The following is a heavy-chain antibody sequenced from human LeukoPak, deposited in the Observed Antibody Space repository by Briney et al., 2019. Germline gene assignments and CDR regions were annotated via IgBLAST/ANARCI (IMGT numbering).Heavy chain of an antibody. J-gene: IGHJ5*02. CDR2: INANSGET. V-gene: IGHV1-2*02. CDR3: ATGVDMIWFALQS. CDR1: GYTFSGYY. D-gene: IGHD3-10*01. Sequence: ASVTVSCKTSGYTFSGYYLNWVRQAPGQGLEWMGWINANSGETNYAQKFQGRVTMTRDTSISTAYMELSRLNSDDTAVYYCATGVDMIWFALQSWGQGTLVSVSS.